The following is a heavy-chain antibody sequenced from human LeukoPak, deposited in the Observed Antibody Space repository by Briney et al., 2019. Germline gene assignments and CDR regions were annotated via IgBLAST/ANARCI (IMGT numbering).Heavy chain of an antibody. D-gene: IGHD3-22*01. Sequence: GASVKVSCKASRGTFSSYAISWVRQAPGQGLEWMGRIIPILGIANYAQKFQGRVTITADKSTSTAYMELSSLRSEDTAVYYCARGDSSGYYYTPLPFDYWGQGTLVTVSS. V-gene: IGHV1-69*04. J-gene: IGHJ4*02. CDR1: RGTFSSYA. CDR3: ARGDSSGYYYTPLPFDY. CDR2: IIPILGIA.